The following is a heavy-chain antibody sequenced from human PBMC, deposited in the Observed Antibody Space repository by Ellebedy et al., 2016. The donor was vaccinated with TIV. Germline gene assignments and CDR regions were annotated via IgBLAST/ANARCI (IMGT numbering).Heavy chain of an antibody. CDR1: GFTVSSNY. J-gene: IGHJ3*02. CDR3: ASFQGVRYFDWEDAFDI. Sequence: GGSLRLXXAASGFTVSSNYMSWVRQAPGKGLEWVSVIYSGGGTSYAESVKGRFTISRDNSKNTIYLQMNSLRAEDTAVYYCASFQGVRYFDWEDAFDIWGQGTMVTVSS. CDR2: IYSGGGT. V-gene: IGHV3-53*01. D-gene: IGHD3-9*01.